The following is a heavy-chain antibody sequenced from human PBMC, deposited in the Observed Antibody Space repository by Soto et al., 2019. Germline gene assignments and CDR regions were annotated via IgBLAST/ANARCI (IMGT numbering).Heavy chain of an antibody. V-gene: IGHV2-5*01. CDR3: AHRHFNKVAYFDY. J-gene: IGHJ4*02. CDR1: GFSLSTNGVG. CDR2: VYWNDDK. Sequence: QITLKESGITLVKPTQTLTLTCTVSGFSLSTNGVGVGWIRQPPGKALEWLAIVYWNDDKRYSPSLESRLTIARDAYKNQVVLTMTNVEPVDTETYYCAHRHFNKVAYFDYWGQGTLVTVSS.